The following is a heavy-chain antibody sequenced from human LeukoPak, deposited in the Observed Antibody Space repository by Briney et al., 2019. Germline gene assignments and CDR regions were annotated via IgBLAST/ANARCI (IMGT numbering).Heavy chain of an antibody. J-gene: IGHJ4*02. CDR1: GYTFTGYY. CDR2: INPNSGGT. D-gene: IGHD3-22*01. CDR3: ARPNYYDSSGYYVSNY. V-gene: IGHV1-2*02. Sequence: GASVQVSCKASGYTFTGYYMHWARQAPGQGLEWMGCINPNSGGTNYAQKFQGRVTMTRDTSSSTAYMELSRLRSDDTAVYYCARPNYYDSSGYYVSNYWGQGTLVAVSS.